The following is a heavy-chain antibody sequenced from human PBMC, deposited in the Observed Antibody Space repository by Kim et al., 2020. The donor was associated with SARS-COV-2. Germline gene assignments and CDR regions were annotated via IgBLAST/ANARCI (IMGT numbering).Heavy chain of an antibody. V-gene: IGHV3-11*05. J-gene: IGHJ4*02. CDR3: ARDFGDEYHIPDY. Sequence: GGCLRLSCAASGFTFSDYYMSWIRQAPGKGLEWVSYISSSSSYTNYADSVKGRFTISRDNAKNSLYLQMNSLRAEDTAVYYCARDFGDEYHIPDYWGQGTLVTVSS. D-gene: IGHD3-10*01. CDR1: GFTFSDYY. CDR2: ISSSSSYT.